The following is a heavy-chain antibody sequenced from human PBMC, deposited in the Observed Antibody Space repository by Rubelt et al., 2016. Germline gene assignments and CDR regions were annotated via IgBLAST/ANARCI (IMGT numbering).Heavy chain of an antibody. CDR2: IIPVFGTA. CDR1: GGTFSSYA. D-gene: IGHD6-6*01. J-gene: IGHJ4*02. Sequence: QVQLVQSGAEVKKPGSSVKVSCKASGGTFSSYAISWVRQAPGQGLEWMGGIIPVFGTANYAQKFKGRIPRTAAESTSTAYMELSSLRSEDTAVYYCATTIAIRPYYFDYWGQGTLVTVSS. CDR3: ATTIAIRPYYFDY. V-gene: IGHV1-69*01.